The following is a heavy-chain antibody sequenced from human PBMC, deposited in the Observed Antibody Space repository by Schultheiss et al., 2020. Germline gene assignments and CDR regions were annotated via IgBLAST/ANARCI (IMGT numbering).Heavy chain of an antibody. D-gene: IGHD4-23*01. V-gene: IGHV3-48*01. CDR2: ISTRSSTI. CDR1: GFTFSSYS. CDR3: ARGHDSGGFMGAY. Sequence: GGSLRLSCAASGFTFSSYSMNWVRQAPGKGLEWVSYISTRSSTIFYVDSVKGRFTISRDNAKNALYLQMNSLRAEDTAVYYCARGHDSGGFMGAYWGQGTLVTVSS. J-gene: IGHJ4*02.